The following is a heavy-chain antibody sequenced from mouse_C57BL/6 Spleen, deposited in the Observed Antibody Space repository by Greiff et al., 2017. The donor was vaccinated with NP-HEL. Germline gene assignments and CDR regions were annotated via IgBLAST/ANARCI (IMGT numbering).Heavy chain of an antibody. CDR2: IYPGDGDT. Sequence: VQLQQSGPELVKPGAAVKISCKASCYAFSSSWMNWVKQRPGKGLEWIGRIYPGDGDTNYNGKFKGKATLTADKSSSTAYMQLSSLTSEDSAVYFCARSAEGYYYAMDYWGQGTSVTVSS. CDR1: CYAFSSSW. CDR3: ARSAEGYYYAMDY. J-gene: IGHJ4*01. V-gene: IGHV1-82*01.